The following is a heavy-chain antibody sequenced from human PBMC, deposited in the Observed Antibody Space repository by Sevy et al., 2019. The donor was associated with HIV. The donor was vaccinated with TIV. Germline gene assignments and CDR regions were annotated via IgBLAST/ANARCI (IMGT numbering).Heavy chain of an antibody. Sequence: ASVKVSCKASGYIFSDYYIHWVRQAPGQGLEWMAWINSESGVTNYALRFQGEVTVTRDTSLRTAYLELTNLKSNDTALYYCARLTTQPTSDLYGLDVWGQGTTVTVSS. J-gene: IGHJ6*02. D-gene: IGHD4-17*01. CDR2: INSESGVT. V-gene: IGHV1-2*02. CDR3: ARLTTQPTSDLYGLDV. CDR1: GYIFSDYY.